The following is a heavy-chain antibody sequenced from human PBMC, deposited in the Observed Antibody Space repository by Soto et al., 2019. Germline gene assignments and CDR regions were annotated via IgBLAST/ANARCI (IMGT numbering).Heavy chain of an antibody. CDR3: ARGGIVVVPAAYDAFDI. CDR2: IRSKAYGGTT. J-gene: IGHJ3*02. CDR1: GFTFGDYA. D-gene: IGHD2-2*01. Sequence: GGSLRLSCTASGFTFGDYAMSWFRQAPGKGLEWVGFIRSKAYGGTTEYAASVKGRFTISRDDSKSIAYLQMNSLKTEDTAVYYCARGGIVVVPAAYDAFDIWGQGTMVTVSS. V-gene: IGHV3-49*03.